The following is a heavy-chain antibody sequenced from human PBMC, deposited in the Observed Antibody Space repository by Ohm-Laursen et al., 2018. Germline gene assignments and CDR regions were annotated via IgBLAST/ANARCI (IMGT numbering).Heavy chain of an antibody. V-gene: IGHV1-69*06. Sequence: SVKVSCKASGGTISNDVTNWVRQAPGQGLEWMGGTIPMFGTANYAQEFQDRVTITADKSTNTVYMELSSLRSEDTAVYYCAKGQPILITFGGARMDVWGQGTTVTVSS. D-gene: IGHD3-16*01. J-gene: IGHJ6*02. CDR2: TIPMFGTA. CDR3: AKGQPILITFGGARMDV. CDR1: GGTISNDV.